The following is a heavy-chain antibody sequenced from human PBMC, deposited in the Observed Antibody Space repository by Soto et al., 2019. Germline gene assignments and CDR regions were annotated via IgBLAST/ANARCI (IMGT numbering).Heavy chain of an antibody. J-gene: IGHJ5*02. V-gene: IGHV3-23*01. CDR3: AKGFYDSSGNHPHWFDP. D-gene: IGHD3-22*01. Sequence: GGSLRLSCAASGFTFSSYGLSWVRQAPWRVLEWVSAINTNGGSTFYADSVQGRFTISRDNSKNTLYLQMNSLRAEDTAVYYCAKGFYDSSGNHPHWFDPWGQGTLVTVSS. CDR2: INTNGGST. CDR1: GFTFSSYG.